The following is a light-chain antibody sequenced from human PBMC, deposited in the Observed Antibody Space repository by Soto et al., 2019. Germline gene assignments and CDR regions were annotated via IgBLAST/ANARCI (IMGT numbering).Light chain of an antibody. CDR3: QSYDSSLSGSVV. V-gene: IGLV1-40*01. Sequence: QLVLTQPPSVSGAPGQRVTISCTGSSSNIGAGYDVHWYQQLPGTAPKLLIYGNSNRPSGVPDRFSGSKSGTSASLAITGLQAEDEADYYCQSYDSSLSGSVVFGGGTQLTLL. J-gene: IGLJ2*01. CDR2: GNS. CDR1: SSNIGAGYD.